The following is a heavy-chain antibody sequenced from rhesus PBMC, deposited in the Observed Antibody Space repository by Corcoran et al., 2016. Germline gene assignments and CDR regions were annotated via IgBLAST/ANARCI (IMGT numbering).Heavy chain of an antibody. J-gene: IGHJ5-1*01. V-gene: IGHV4-73*01. Sequence: QVKLHQWGEGLVKPSETLSLTCAVYGGSITGYYWSWIRQPPGKGLEWIGNIDVNTDTTNHNPSRTYRVTTSKATSKNLFSQKLSSVTAAATAVYYWARDICTSTTCYVSYDVWGSGVLVTVSS. CDR1: GGSITGYY. D-gene: IGHD2-2*01. CDR3: ARDICTSTTCYVSYDV. CDR2: IDVNTDTT.